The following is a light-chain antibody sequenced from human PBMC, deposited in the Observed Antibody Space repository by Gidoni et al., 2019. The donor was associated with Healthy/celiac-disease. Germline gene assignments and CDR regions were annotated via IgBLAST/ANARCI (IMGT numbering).Light chain of an antibody. Sequence: QSVLPLPPSASGTPGQRVTISCSGSSSNIGSNYVYWYQQLPGTAPNLLIDRNNQRPSGVPDRFSGSKSGTSASLAISGLRSEDEADYYCAAWDDSLSGWVFGGGTKLTVL. J-gene: IGLJ3*02. V-gene: IGLV1-47*01. CDR3: AAWDDSLSGWV. CDR1: SSNIGSNY. CDR2: RNN.